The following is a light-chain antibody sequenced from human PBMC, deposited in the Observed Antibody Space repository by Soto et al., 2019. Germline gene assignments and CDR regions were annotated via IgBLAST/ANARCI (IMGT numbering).Light chain of an antibody. V-gene: IGKV3-20*01. J-gene: IGKJ4*01. CDR3: QQFSSYPLT. CDR1: QTVRNNY. Sequence: VLTKSPGPLSLSPGERATLSCLASQTVRNNYLAWYQQKPGQAPRLLIYDASSRATGIPNRFSGGVSGTNFTLTVSRLEPEDLAVYYCQQFSSYPLTVGGGTKVEIK. CDR2: DAS.